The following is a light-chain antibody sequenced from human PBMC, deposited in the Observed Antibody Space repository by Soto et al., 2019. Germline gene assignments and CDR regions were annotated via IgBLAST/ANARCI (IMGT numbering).Light chain of an antibody. CDR2: EVS. V-gene: IGLV2-23*02. CDR3: CSSAGSSTHV. J-gene: IGLJ1*01. CDR1: SSDVGSYNL. Sequence: QSSLTQPASGSESPGHTITISCTGPSSDVGSYNLVAWYQQHPGKAPKLMIYEVSKRPSGVSNHFSGSNSGTTASLTISGLQAEDEADYYCCSSAGSSTHVFGTGSKVTVL.